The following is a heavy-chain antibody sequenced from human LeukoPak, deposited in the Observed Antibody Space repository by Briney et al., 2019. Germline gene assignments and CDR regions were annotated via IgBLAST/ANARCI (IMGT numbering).Heavy chain of an antibody. D-gene: IGHD3-22*01. Sequence: PGGSLRLSCAASGFTFSSYAMSWVRQAPGKGLEWVSAISGSGGSTYSADSVKGRFTISRDNSKNTLYLQMNSLRAEDTAVYYCATTTYYYDSQWDYWGQGTLVTVSS. J-gene: IGHJ4*02. CDR1: GFTFSSYA. V-gene: IGHV3-23*01. CDR2: ISGSGGST. CDR3: ATTTYYYDSQWDY.